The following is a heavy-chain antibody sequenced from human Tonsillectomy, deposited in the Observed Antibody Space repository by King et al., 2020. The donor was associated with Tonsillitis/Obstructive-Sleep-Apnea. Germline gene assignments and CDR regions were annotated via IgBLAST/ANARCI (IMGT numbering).Heavy chain of an antibody. D-gene: IGHD6-19*01. CDR3: AKELSGGRFTWFDP. V-gene: IGHV3-23*04. CDR1: GFIFSSYA. Sequence: VQLVESGGGLVQPGGSLRLSCAASGFIFSSYAMSWVRQAPGKGLEWVSTISGSGSGTYYADSVKGRFTISRDNSKSTLCLQMSSLRVEDTAIYYCAKELSGGRFTWFDPWGQGTLVTVSS. J-gene: IGHJ5*02. CDR2: ISGSGSGT.